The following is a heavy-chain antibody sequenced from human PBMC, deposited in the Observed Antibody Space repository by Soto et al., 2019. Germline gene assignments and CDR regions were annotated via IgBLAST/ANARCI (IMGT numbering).Heavy chain of an antibody. CDR3: ARGLLSPNRGYSSSWCFFDY. CDR1: GGSFSGYY. CDR2: INHSGST. J-gene: IGHJ4*02. D-gene: IGHD6-13*01. V-gene: IGHV4-34*01. Sequence: SETLSLTCAVYGGSFSGYYWSWIRQPPGKGLEWIGEINHSGSTNYNPSLKSRVTISVDTSKNQFSLKLSSVTAADTALYYCARGLLSPNRGYSSSWCFFDYWGQGTLVTVSS.